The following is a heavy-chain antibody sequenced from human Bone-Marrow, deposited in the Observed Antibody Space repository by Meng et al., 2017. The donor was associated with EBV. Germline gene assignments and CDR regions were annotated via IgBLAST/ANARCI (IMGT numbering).Heavy chain of an antibody. CDR2: IFYGGST. CDR1: GGSIRSSNW. D-gene: IGHD3-10*01. J-gene: IGHJ4*02. CDR3: AAGFRELVRSRDY. V-gene: IGHV4-4*02. Sequence: QVQLQEAGPRRVKPSGTLSLTCVVSGGSIRSSNWWSWVRQPPGKGLEWIGEIFYGGSTNYNPSLESRVTISVDKSKNQFSLKLSSVTAADTAVYYCAAGFRELVRSRDYWGQGTLVTVSS.